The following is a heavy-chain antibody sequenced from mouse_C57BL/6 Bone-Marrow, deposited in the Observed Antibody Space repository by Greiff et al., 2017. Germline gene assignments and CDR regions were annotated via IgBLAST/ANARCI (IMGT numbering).Heavy chain of an antibody. V-gene: IGHV5-6*01. CDR2: ISSGGSYT. CDR1: GFTFSSYG. D-gene: IGHD1-1*01. Sequence: EVKLVESGGDLVKPGGSLKLSCAASGFTFSSYGMSWVRQTPDKRLEWVATISSGGSYTYYPDSVKGRFTISRDNAKNTLYLQMSSLKSEDTAMYYCARQGYGSPYWYFDVWGTGTTVTVSS. J-gene: IGHJ1*03. CDR3: ARQGYGSPYWYFDV.